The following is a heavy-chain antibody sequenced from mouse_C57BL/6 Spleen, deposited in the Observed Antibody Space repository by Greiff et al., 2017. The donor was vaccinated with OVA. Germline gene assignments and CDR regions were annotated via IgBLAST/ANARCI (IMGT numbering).Heavy chain of an antibody. V-gene: IGHV3-8*01. CDR1: GYSITSDY. CDR3: ARKNGSSYKDWYFDV. Sequence: VQLKESGPGLAKPSQTLSLTCSVTGYSITSDYWNWIRKFPGNKLEYMGYISYSGSTYYNPSLKSRISITRDTSKNQYYLQLNSVTTEDTATYYCARKNGSSYKDWYFDVWGTGTTVTVSS. D-gene: IGHD1-1*01. J-gene: IGHJ1*03. CDR2: ISYSGST.